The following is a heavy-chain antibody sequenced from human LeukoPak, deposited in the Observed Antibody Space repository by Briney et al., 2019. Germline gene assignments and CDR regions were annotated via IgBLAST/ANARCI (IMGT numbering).Heavy chain of an antibody. V-gene: IGHV3-23*01. CDR3: ASRWFTNAFDI. CDR2: ISGSGGST. CDR1: GFTFSSYG. Sequence: GGSLRLSCAASGFTFSSYGMSWVRQAPGKGLEWVSAISGSGGSTYYADSAKGRFTISRDDSKNTLYLQMNSLRAEDTAVYYCASRWFTNAFDIWGQGTMVTVSS. D-gene: IGHD3-9*01. J-gene: IGHJ3*02.